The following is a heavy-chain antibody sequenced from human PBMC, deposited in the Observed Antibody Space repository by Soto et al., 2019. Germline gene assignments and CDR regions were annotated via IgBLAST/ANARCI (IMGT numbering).Heavy chain of an antibody. CDR3: ARDNQGIAARGSFDY. D-gene: IGHD6-6*01. V-gene: IGHV4-61*01. CDR2: IYYSGST. CDR1: GGSVSSGSYY. J-gene: IGHJ4*02. Sequence: SETLSLTCTVSGGSVSSGSYYWSWIRQPPGKGLEWIGYIYYSGSTNYNPSLKSRVTISVDTSKNQFSLKLSSVTAADTAVYYCARDNQGIAARGSFDYWGQGTLVTGS.